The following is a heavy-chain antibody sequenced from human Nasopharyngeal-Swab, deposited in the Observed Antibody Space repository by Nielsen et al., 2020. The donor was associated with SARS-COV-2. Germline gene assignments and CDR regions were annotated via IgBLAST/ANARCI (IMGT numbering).Heavy chain of an antibody. V-gene: IGHV2-26*01. Sequence: PGKALEWLAHFFSTGEPSYSSSLKRRLTVSEDTPKSQVVLTMTNMDPADTATYYCARKMYYFHAMDVWGQGTTVTVSS. J-gene: IGHJ6*02. D-gene: IGHD5-24*01. CDR3: ARKMYYFHAMDV. CDR2: FFSTGEP.